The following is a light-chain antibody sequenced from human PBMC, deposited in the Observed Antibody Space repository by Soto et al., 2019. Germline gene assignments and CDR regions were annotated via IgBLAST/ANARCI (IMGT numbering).Light chain of an antibody. CDR2: GAS. J-gene: IGKJ5*01. V-gene: IGKV3-20*01. CDR3: QQYGSSIT. CDR1: QSVSSY. Sequence: EVVLTQFPATLSLSPGERATLSCRASQSVSSYLAWYQQKPGQPPRLLIYGASSRATGIPDRFSGSGSGTDFTLTISRLEPEDFAVYYCQQYGSSITFGQGTRLEIK.